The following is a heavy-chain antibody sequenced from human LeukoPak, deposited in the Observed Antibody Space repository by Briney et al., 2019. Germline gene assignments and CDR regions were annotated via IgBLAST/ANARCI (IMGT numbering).Heavy chain of an antibody. CDR3: ARGTDCSSTSCYSADVIDY. CDR2: ISYTGNT. V-gene: IGHV4-39*07. CDR1: GGSISSGSYN. D-gene: IGHD2-2*02. Sequence: SETLSLTCTVSGGSISSGSYNWVWVRQTPGKGLEWIGSISYTGNTYYNPALESRVTISVDTSKNQFSLKLSSVTAADTAVYYCARGTDCSSTSCYSADVIDYWGQGTLVTVSS. J-gene: IGHJ4*02.